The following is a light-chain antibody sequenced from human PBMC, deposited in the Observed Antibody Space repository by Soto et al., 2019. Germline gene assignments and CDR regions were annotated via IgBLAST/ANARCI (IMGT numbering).Light chain of an antibody. V-gene: IGLV2-14*01. J-gene: IGLJ1*01. CDR3: CSYTSSGTHV. Sequence: QSVLTQPASVSGSPGQSITISCTGTSSDVGGYNHVSWFQQHPGKAPKLMLYNVSDRPSGVSDRFSGSKSGNTASLTISGLQAEDEADYYCCSYTSSGTHVFGTGTKLTVL. CDR2: NVS. CDR1: SSDVGGYNH.